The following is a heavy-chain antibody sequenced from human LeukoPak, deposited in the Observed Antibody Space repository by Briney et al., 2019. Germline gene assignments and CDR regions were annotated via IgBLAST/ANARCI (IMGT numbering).Heavy chain of an antibody. V-gene: IGHV4-34*01. CDR2: INHSGST. J-gene: IGHJ4*02. CDR3: ARGYYYFDY. D-gene: IGHD2-8*01. CDR1: ADSISRSY. Sequence: SETLSLTCTVSADSISRSYWSWIRQPPGKGLEWIGEINHSGSTNYNPSLKSRVTISVDTSKNQFSLKLSSVTAADTAVYYCARGYYYFDYWGQGTLVTVSS.